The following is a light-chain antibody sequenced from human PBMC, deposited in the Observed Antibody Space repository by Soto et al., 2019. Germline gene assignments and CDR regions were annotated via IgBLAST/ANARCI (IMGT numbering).Light chain of an antibody. CDR1: QGVSRW. J-gene: IGKJ2*01. CDR3: QQSDSLPYT. CDR2: GAS. V-gene: IGKV1-12*01. Sequence: DIQMTQSPSFVSAFVGDRVTITCRASQGVSRWLVWYQQKPGKAPNLLIYGASSLESGVPSRFSGSGSGTEFTLTISSLQPEDSATYYCQQSDSLPYTFGQGTKLEI.